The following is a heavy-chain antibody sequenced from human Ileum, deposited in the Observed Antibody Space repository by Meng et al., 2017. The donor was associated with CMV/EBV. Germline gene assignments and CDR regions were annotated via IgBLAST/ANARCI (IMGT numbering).Heavy chain of an antibody. CDR1: GAPFTFHS. CDR2: IIPMRSII. J-gene: IGHJ5*02. CDR3: ARGVGPFDP. D-gene: IGHD1-26*01. V-gene: IGHV1-69*10. Sequence: SSPASGAPFTFHSISWVRPAPGQGLEWLGGIIPMRSIIDSAQNFQGRVTITADKSTSIAYLELSSLRSADTAVYYCARGVGPFDPWGQGTLVTVSS.